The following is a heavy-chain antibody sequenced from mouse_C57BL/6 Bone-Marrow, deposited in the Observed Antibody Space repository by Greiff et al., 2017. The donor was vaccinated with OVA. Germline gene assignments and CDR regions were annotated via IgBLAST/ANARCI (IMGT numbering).Heavy chain of an antibody. CDR3: ARDYYGSIAWFAY. V-gene: IGHV5-16*01. D-gene: IGHD1-1*01. CDR2: INYDGSST. Sequence: DVKLVESEGGLVQPGSSMKLSCTASGFTFSDYYMAWVRQVPEKGLEWVANINYDGSSTYYLDSLKSRFIISRDNAKNILYLQMSSLKSEDTATYYCARDYYGSIAWFAYWGQGTLVTVSA. CDR1: GFTFSDYY. J-gene: IGHJ3*01.